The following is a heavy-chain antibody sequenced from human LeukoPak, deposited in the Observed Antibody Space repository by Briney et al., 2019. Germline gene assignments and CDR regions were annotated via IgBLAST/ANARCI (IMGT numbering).Heavy chain of an antibody. V-gene: IGHV4-4*07. D-gene: IGHD3-22*01. J-gene: IGHJ2*01. CDR3: ARDPTTYYYDSSGYPGKSSYWYFDL. CDR2: IYTSGST. CDR1: GGSISSYY. Sequence: KPSETLSLTCTVSGGSISSYYWSWIRQPAGKGLEWIGRIYTSGSTNYNPSLKSRVTMSVDTSKNQFSLKLSSVTAADTAVYYCARDPTTYYYDSSGYPGKSSYWYFDLWGRGTLVTVSS.